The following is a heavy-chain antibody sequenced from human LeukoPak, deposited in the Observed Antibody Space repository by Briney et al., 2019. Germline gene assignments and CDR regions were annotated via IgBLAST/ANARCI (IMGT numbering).Heavy chain of an antibody. CDR2: IKQDGSEK. CDR1: GFTFSSYW. D-gene: IGHD5-12*01. Sequence: GGSLRLSCAASGFTFSSYWMSWDRQAPGKGLEWVANIKQDGSEKYYVDSVKGRFTISRDNAKNSLYLQMNSLRAEDTAVYYCARDISGYDSPGDYWGQGTLVTVSS. J-gene: IGHJ4*02. V-gene: IGHV3-7*01. CDR3: ARDISGYDSPGDY.